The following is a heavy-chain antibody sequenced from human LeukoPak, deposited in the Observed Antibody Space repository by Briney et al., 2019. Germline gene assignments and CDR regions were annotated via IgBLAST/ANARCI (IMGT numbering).Heavy chain of an antibody. J-gene: IGHJ5*02. V-gene: IGHV1-46*01. Sequence: ASVKVSCKAFGYTFTSNYMHWVRQAPGQGPEWMGVISPSGGSTTYAQKFQGRVTLTRDMSTSTDYLELSSLRSEDTAVYYCAREAVTIFGLVRTQTPKGPHRFDPWGQGTLVTVSS. CDR2: ISPSGGST. D-gene: IGHD3-3*01. CDR1: GYTFTSNY. CDR3: AREAVTIFGLVRTQTPKGPHRFDP.